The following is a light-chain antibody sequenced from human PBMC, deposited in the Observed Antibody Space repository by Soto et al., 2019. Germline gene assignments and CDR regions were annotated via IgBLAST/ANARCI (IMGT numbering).Light chain of an antibody. Sequence: DIQVTQSPSSLSASVGDRVTITCRASQNIRTYLNWYQQKPGKAPKLLIYDADNLQTGVPSRFSGSGAGTEFTFTIGSLQPEDVATYFCQQFDVLPPYTFGQGTKVEIK. CDR3: QQFDVLPPYT. CDR2: DAD. J-gene: IGKJ2*01. CDR1: QNIRTY. V-gene: IGKV1-33*01.